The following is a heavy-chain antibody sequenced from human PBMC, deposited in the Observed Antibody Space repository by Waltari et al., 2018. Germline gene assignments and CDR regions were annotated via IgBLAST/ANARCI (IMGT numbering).Heavy chain of an antibody. Sequence: QVQLQQWGAGLLKPSETLSLTCAVYGGSFSGYYWSWIRQAPGKGLEWIGGINHSGSTNYNPSLKSGVTISVDTSENQFSLKLSSVTAADTAVYYCAREYILVWFGELLPYYFDYWGQGTLVTVSS. J-gene: IGHJ4*02. CDR3: AREYILVWFGELLPYYFDY. CDR1: GGSFSGYY. D-gene: IGHD3-10*01. V-gene: IGHV4-34*01. CDR2: INHSGST.